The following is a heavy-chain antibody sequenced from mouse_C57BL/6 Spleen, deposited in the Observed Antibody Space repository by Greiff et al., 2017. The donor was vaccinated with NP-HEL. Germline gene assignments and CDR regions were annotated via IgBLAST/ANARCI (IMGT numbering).Heavy chain of an antibody. D-gene: IGHD1-1*01. CDR3: ASPITTVVYWYFDV. CDR2: IDPNSGGT. J-gene: IGHJ1*03. V-gene: IGHV1-72*01. CDR1: GYTFTSYW. Sequence: VQLQQSGAELVKPGASVKLSCKASGYTFTSYWMHWVKQRPGQGLAWIGRIDPNSGGTKYNEKFKSKATLTVDKPSSTAYMQLSSLTSEDSAVYYCASPITTVVYWYFDVWGTGTTVTVSS.